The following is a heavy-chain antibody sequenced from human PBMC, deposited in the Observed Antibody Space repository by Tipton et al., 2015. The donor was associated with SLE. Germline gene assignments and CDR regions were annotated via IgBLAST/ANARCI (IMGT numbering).Heavy chain of an antibody. J-gene: IGHJ2*01. V-gene: IGHV1-58*01. CDR3: ARGRGGDRYWYFDL. CDR1: GFTFTSSA. CDR2: IVVGSGNT. D-gene: IGHD2-21*01. Sequence: QLVQSGPEVKKPGTSVKVSCKSSGFTFTSSAVQWVRQARGQRLEWIGWIVVGSGNTNYAQKFQERVTITRDMSTSTAYMELSSLRSEDTAVYYCARGRGGDRYWYFDLWGRGTLVTVSS.